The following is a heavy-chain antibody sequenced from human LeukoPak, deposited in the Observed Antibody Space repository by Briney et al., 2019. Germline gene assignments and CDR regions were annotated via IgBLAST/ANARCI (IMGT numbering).Heavy chain of an antibody. CDR2: ISSSGSTI. CDR3: ARDNSVRDEAWWFNP. CDR1: GFTVSSNY. D-gene: IGHD5-24*01. Sequence: GGSLRLSCAASGFTVSSNYMSWVRQAPGKGLEWVSYISSSGSTIYYADSVKGRFTISRDNAKNSLYLQMNSLRAEDTAVYYCARDNSVRDEAWWFNPWGQGTLVTVSS. J-gene: IGHJ5*02. V-gene: IGHV3-11*01.